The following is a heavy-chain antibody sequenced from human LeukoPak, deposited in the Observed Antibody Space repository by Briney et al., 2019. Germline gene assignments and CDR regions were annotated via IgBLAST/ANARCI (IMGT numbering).Heavy chain of an antibody. J-gene: IGHJ4*02. Sequence: SETLSLTCTVSGGSINSYFWTWIRQPAGEGLEWIGRIYTGGSTNYNPSLKSRVTMSVDTSKNQFSLKLSSVTAADTAVYYCARLASGYSSSSWAHYFDYWGQGTLVTVSS. D-gene: IGHD6-13*01. V-gene: IGHV4-4*07. CDR1: GGSINSYF. CDR3: ARLASGYSSSSWAHYFDY. CDR2: IYTGGST.